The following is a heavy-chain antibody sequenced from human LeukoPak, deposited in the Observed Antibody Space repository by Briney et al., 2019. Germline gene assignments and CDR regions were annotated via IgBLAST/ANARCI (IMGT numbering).Heavy chain of an antibody. V-gene: IGHV5-51*01. CDR2: IYPGDSDT. Sequence: GESLKISCKGSGYSFTSYWIGWVRQMPGKGLEWMGIIYPGDSDTRYSPSFQGQVTISADKSISTAYLQWSSLKASDTAMYYCGRNSSSWYPHYYYMDVWGKGTTVSVSS. CDR3: GRNSSSWYPHYYYMDV. CDR1: GYSFTSYW. J-gene: IGHJ6*03. D-gene: IGHD6-13*01.